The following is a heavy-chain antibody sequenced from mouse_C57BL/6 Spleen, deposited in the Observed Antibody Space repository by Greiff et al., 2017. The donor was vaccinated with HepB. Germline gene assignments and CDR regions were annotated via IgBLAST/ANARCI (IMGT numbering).Heavy chain of an antibody. CDR1: GFTFSSYA. CDR2: ISDGGSYT. J-gene: IGHJ3*01. CDR3: AREGGPWFAY. Sequence: EVQGVESGGGLVKPGGSLKLSCAASGFTFSSYAMSWVRQTPEKRLEWVATISDGGSYTYYPDNVKGRFTISRDNAKNNLYLQMSHLKSEDTAMYDCAREGGPWFAYWGQGTLVTVSA. V-gene: IGHV5-4*01.